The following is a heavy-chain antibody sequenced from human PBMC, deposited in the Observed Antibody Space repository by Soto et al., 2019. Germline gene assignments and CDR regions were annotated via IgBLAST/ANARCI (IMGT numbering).Heavy chain of an antibody. J-gene: IGHJ4*02. CDR1: GGTFSSYA. Sequence: ASVKVSCKASGGTFSSYAISWVRQAPGQRLEWMGWINAGNGNTKYSQKFQGRVTITRDTSASTAYMELSSLRSEDTAVYYCARDMGFGLSDYWGQGTLVTSPQ. V-gene: IGHV1-3*01. D-gene: IGHD3-10*01. CDR2: INAGNGNT. CDR3: ARDMGFGLSDY.